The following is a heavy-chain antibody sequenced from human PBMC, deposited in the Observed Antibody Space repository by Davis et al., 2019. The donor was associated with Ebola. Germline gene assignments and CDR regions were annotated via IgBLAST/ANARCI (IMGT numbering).Heavy chain of an antibody. CDR1: GFTFSGSA. CDR2: IRSKATSYAT. V-gene: IGHV3-73*01. CDR3: TSDIVVVPAARPRDY. D-gene: IGHD2-2*01. J-gene: IGHJ4*02. Sequence: PGGSLRLSCPASGFTFSGSALHWVRQASGKGLEWVGRIRSKATSYATAYAASVKGRFTISSDDSKNTAYLQMNSLKTEETAVYYCTSDIVVVPAARPRDYWGQGTLVTVSS.